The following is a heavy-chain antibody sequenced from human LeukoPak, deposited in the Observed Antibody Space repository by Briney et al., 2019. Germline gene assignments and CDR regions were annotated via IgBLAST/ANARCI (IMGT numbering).Heavy chain of an antibody. J-gene: IGHJ4*02. CDR2: IRSKSSSK. CDR1: GFMFSSYG. CDR3: ASEMWECCSRTSYPLLY. Sequence: GGSLRLSCAASGFMFSSYGMHWVRQAPGKGLEWVSFIRSKSSSKYYADSVKGRFTVSRDNSENSLYLHMSSLRAEDTAVYYCASEMWECCSRTSYPLLYWGQGTLVTVSS. V-gene: IGHV3-30*02. D-gene: IGHD2-2*01.